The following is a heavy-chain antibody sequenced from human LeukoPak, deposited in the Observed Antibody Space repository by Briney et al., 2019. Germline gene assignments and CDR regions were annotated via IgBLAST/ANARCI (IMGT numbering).Heavy chain of an antibody. V-gene: IGHV4-59*01. Sequence: SETLSLTCTVSGGSISSFYWSWIRQAPGKGLEWIGYIYYRGNTNYNPSLRSRVTISVDTSKNQFSLKLSSVTAADTAVYYCAREDPQTTVPEGMDVWGQGTTVTVSS. CDR2: IYYRGNT. D-gene: IGHD4-17*01. CDR3: AREDPQTTVPEGMDV. J-gene: IGHJ6*02. CDR1: GGSISSFY.